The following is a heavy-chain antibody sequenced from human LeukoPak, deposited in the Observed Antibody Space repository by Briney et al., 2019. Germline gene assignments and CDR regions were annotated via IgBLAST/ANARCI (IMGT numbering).Heavy chain of an antibody. Sequence: ASVKVSCKASGYTFTSYAMHWVRQAPGQRLEWMGWINAGNGNTKYSQKLQGRVTMTTDTSTSTAYMELRSLRSDDTAVYYCARVYSGGSRLKWFDPWGQGTLVTVSS. D-gene: IGHD2-15*01. V-gene: IGHV1-3*01. CDR1: GYTFTSYA. J-gene: IGHJ5*02. CDR2: INAGNGNT. CDR3: ARVYSGGSRLKWFDP.